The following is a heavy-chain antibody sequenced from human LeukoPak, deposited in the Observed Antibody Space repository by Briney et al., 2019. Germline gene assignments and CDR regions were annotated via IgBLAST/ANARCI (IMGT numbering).Heavy chain of an antibody. J-gene: IGHJ4*02. V-gene: IGHV4-59*08. D-gene: IGHD2-21*01. Sequence: SETLSLTCTVSGGSISSYYWSWIRQPPGKGLEWIGYIYYSGGTNYNPPLKSRVTISVDTSKKQLSLKVTSVTAADTAVYYCAPHSIATGNQHFYHWGQGTLVTVSS. CDR2: IYYSGGT. CDR3: APHSIATGNQHFYH. CDR1: GGSISSYY.